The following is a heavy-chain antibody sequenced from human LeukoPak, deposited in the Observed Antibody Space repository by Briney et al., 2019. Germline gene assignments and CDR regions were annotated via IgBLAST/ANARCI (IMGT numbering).Heavy chain of an antibody. CDR2: INPNSGGT. J-gene: IGHJ5*02. V-gene: IGHV1-2*02. CDR3: ARAPAVAGREWFDP. CDR1: GYTFTGYY. D-gene: IGHD6-19*01. Sequence: ASVKVSCKASGYTFTGYYIHWVRQAPRQGLEWMGWINPNSGGTNYAQKFQGRVTMTRDRSISTAYMELSRLRSDDTAMYYCARAPAVAGREWFDPWGQGTLVTVPS.